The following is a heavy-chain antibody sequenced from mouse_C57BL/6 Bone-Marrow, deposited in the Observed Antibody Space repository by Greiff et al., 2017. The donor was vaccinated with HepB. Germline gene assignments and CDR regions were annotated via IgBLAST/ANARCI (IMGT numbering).Heavy chain of an antibody. CDR3: ARSLFTTVVADWYFDV. V-gene: IGHV1-55*01. CDR2: IYPGSGST. CDR1: GYTFTSYW. Sequence: LQESGAELVKPGASVKMSCKASGYTFTSYWITWVKQRPGQGLEWIGDIYPGSGSTNYNEKFKSKATLTVDTSSSTAYMQLSSLTSEDSAVYYCARSLFTTVVADWYFDVWGTGTTVTVSS. J-gene: IGHJ1*03. D-gene: IGHD1-1*01.